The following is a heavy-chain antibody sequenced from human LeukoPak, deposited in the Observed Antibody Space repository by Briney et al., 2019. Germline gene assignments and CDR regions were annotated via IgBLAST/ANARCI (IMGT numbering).Heavy chain of an antibody. D-gene: IGHD5-18*01. CDR3: ARSRGYSYGYT. V-gene: IGHV4-61*01. J-gene: IGHJ5*02. CDR1: GGSVSSGSYY. Sequence: SETLSLTCTVSGGSVSSGSYYWSWIRQPPGKGLEWIGYIYYSGSTNYNPSLKSRVTISVDTSKNQFSLKLSSVTAADTAVYYCARSRGYSYGYTWGQGTLVTVSS. CDR2: IYYSGST.